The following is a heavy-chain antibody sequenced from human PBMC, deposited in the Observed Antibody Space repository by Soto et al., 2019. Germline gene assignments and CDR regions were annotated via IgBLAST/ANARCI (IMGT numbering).Heavy chain of an antibody. V-gene: IGHV4-30-4*01. Sequence: PSETLSLTCXVSGGSVTSDEAYWTWIRQSPGKGLEWIGYISNSGSTGYNPSLKTRLSMSVDRSKNQFTLRLTSVTAADTAVYFCATESGSTYGYFDHWGQGTQVTVSS. CDR1: GGSVTSDEAY. D-gene: IGHD5-18*01. CDR2: ISNSGST. J-gene: IGHJ4*02. CDR3: ATESGSTYGYFDH.